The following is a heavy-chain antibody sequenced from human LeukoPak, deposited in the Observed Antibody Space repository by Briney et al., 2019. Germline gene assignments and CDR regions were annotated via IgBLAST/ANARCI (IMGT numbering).Heavy chain of an antibody. CDR3: ARVIRTAPGKGYFDY. D-gene: IGHD6-13*01. Sequence: GGSLRLSCVTSGFMFSTYALSWVRQAPGKGLEWASSISGSGGSTYHADSVKGRFTISGDSSKNTLYLQMNSLRAEDTAIYYCARVIRTAPGKGYFDYWGLGALVTVSS. CDR1: GFMFSTYA. CDR2: ISGSGGST. J-gene: IGHJ4*02. V-gene: IGHV3-23*01.